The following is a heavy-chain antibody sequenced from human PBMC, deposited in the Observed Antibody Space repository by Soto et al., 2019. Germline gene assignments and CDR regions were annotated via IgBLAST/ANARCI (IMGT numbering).Heavy chain of an antibody. D-gene: IGHD6-13*01. CDR1: GYTFTGYY. CDR3: ARVVAAAGTGGEYYYYYMDV. CDR2: INPNSGGT. V-gene: IGHV1-2*04. J-gene: IGHJ6*03. Sequence: ASVKVSRKASGYTFTGYYMHWVRQAPGQGLEWMGWINPNSGGTNYAQKFQGWVTMTRDTSISTAYMELSRLRSDDTAVYYCARVVAAAGTGGEYYYYYMDVWGKGTTVTVSS.